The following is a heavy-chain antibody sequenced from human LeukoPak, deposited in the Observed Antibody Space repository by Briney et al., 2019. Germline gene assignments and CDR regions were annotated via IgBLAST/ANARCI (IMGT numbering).Heavy chain of an antibody. CDR1: GFPFSSNW. CDR3: ARELMRSFDK. CDR2: IKEDGSEE. J-gene: IGHJ4*02. Sequence: GGSLRLSCVASGFPFSSNWMAWVRQAPGRGLEWVAHIKEDGSEEYHVDSVKGRFTISRDNAKNSLYLQMNSLRDEDTAVYYCARELMRSFDKGGQGTLVTVSS. V-gene: IGHV3-7*05. D-gene: IGHD3-10*01.